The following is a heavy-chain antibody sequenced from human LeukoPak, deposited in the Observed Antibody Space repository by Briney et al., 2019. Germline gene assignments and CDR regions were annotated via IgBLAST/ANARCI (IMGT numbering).Heavy chain of an antibody. J-gene: IGHJ4*02. CDR3: ARRAYCGGDCYVDY. CDR2: IYPGDSDT. V-gene: IGHV5-51*01. CDR1: GYSFSNFW. D-gene: IGHD2-21*02. Sequence: GESLNISCKGSGYSFSNFWIGWVRQMPGKGLEWMGIIYPGDSDTRYSPSFEGQVTISADKSISTAYLQWSSLKASDTAMYYCARRAYCGGDCYVDYWGQGTLVTVSS.